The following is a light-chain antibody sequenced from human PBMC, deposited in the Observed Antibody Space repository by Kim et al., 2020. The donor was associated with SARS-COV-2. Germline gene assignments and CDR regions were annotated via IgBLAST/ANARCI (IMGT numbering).Light chain of an antibody. J-gene: IGKJ4*01. Sequence: EIVLTQSPGTLSLSPGERATLSCRASQSVSSSYLAWYQQKPGQAPRLLIYGASGRATGIPDRFSGSGSGTDFTLTISRLEPEDFAVYYCQQYGSSPLTFGGGTKLEI. CDR3: QQYGSSPLT. CDR2: GAS. V-gene: IGKV3-20*01. CDR1: QSVSSSY.